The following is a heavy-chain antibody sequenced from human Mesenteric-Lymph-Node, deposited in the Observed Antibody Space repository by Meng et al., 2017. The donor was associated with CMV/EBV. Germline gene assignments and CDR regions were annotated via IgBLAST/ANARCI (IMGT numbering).Heavy chain of an antibody. J-gene: IGHJ4*02. CDR2: ISWNGGTM. CDR1: GFNFDDYG. D-gene: IGHD1-26*01. V-gene: IGHV3-20*04. Sequence: GAALKISCAASGFNFDDYGMIWVRLIPGKGLEWVYSISWNGGTMNYIDSVRGRLTISRDNAKNSLFLQMKSLRVEDTALYYCTRERVGYTGSDYWGQGTRVTVSS. CDR3: TRERVGYTGSDY.